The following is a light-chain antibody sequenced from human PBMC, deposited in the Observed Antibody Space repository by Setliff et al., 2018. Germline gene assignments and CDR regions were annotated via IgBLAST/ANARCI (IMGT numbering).Light chain of an antibody. CDR3: SSYSKTAFDV. J-gene: IGLJ1*01. CDR2: DVT. Sequence: QSVLIQPASVSGSPGQSMTISCTGSINDVGGYDFVSWYQQHPGKAPKLMIYDVTKWPSGVSNRFSGSKSGNTASLTISSLQAEDEADYYCSSYSKTAFDVFGSGTKVTVL. CDR1: INDVGGYDF. V-gene: IGLV2-14*03.